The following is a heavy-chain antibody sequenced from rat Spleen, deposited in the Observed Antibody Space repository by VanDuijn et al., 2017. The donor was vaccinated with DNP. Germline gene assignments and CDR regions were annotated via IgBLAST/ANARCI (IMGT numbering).Heavy chain of an antibody. J-gene: IGHJ3*01. D-gene: IGHD1-1*01. CDR3: ASLLLPNWFTY. CDR2: ISYDGGTT. V-gene: IGHV5-20*01. Sequence: EMQLVESGGSLVQPGRSMKLSCAASGFTFSDYGMAWVFQAPTKGLEWVASISYDGGTTYYRDSVKGRFTISRDNAKSTLYLQMDSLRSEETATYYCASLLLPNWFTYWGQGTLVTVSS. CDR1: GFTFSDYG.